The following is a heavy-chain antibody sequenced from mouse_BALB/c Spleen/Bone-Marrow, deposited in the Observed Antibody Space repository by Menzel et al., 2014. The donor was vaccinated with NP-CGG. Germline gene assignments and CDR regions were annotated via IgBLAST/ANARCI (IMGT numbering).Heavy chain of an antibody. Sequence: EVKLVESGGGLVKPGGSLKLSCAASGFTFSSYAMSWVRQTPEKRLEWVATISSGGSYTYYPDSVKGRFTISRDNAKNPVYLQMNGLRHGDTAMCYYGRPHYSGSSWFAYWGQGTLVTVSA. D-gene: IGHD1-1*01. J-gene: IGHJ3*01. V-gene: IGHV5-9-3*01. CDR2: ISSGGSYT. CDR1: GFTFSSYA. CDR3: GRPHYSGSSWFAY.